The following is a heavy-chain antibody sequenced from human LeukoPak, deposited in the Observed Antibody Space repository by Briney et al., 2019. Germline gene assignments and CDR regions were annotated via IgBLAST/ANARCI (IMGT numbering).Heavy chain of an antibody. Sequence: NTGGSLRLSCAASGFTFSDYYMSWIRQAPGKGLEWVSYISSSGSTIYYADSVKGRFTISRDNAKNSLYLQMNSLRAEDTAVYYCRYGDYYYGMDVWGQGTTVTVSS. CDR1: GFTFSDYY. D-gene: IGHD4-17*01. J-gene: IGHJ6*02. CDR3: RYGDYYYGMDV. V-gene: IGHV3-11*01. CDR2: ISSSGSTI.